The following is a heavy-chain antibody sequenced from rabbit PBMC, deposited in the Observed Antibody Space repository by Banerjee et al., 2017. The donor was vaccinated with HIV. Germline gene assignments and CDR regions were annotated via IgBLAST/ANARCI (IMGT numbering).Heavy chain of an antibody. J-gene: IGHJ6*01. Sequence: EQLEESGGGLVKPEGSLTLTCKASGVSLNDKDVMCWVRQAPGKGLEWIACIEGGSSTFSYFANWAKGRFTISKTSSTTVTLQMTTLTAADTATYFCARDSGSSFSSYGMDLWGPGTLVTVS. CDR3: ARDSGSSFSSYGMDL. CDR1: GVSLNDKDV. V-gene: IGHV1S45*01. D-gene: IGHD8-1*01. CDR2: IEGGSSTFS.